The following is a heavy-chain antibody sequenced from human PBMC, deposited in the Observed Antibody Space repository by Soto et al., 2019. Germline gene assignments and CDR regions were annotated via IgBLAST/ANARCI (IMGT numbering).Heavy chain of an antibody. V-gene: IGHV1-69*06. J-gene: IGHJ6*01. CDR2: IIASFGTA. D-gene: IGHD3-16*02. CDR3: ATARREGAHPLLSHYYYYGMDV. Sequence: QVQLVQSGAEVKKPGSSVKVSCKASGGTFSSYAISWVRQAPGQGLEWMGGIIASFGTANYAQKFQGRVTITADKPRIAPNMELSRLIAKETDIYYCATARREGAHPLLSHYYYYGMDVWGQGTTVTVSS. CDR1: GGTFSSYA.